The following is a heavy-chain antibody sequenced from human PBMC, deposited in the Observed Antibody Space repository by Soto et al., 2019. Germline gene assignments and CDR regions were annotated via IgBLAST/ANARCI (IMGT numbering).Heavy chain of an antibody. D-gene: IGHD3-22*01. Sequence: ASVKVSCKASGYTFTSYYMHWGRQSPGQGLEWMGIINPSGGSTSYAQKFQGRVTMTRDTSTSTVYMELSSLRSEDTAVYYCARALRKSMGYSPSDRSGYPTGYDVFDIWGPGTMVTVSS. V-gene: IGHV1-46*01. CDR1: GYTFTSYY. J-gene: IGHJ3*02. CDR3: ARALRKSMGYSPSDRSGYPTGYDVFDI. CDR2: INPSGGST.